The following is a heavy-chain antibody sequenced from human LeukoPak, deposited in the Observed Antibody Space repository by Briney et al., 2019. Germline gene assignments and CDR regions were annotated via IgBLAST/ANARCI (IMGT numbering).Heavy chain of an antibody. J-gene: IGHJ5*02. CDR3: AREGVTIFGLVRTQTTKSPHRFDP. V-gene: IGHV1-58*02. D-gene: IGHD3-3*01. CDR1: GFTFTSSA. Sequence: SVKVSCKASGFTFTSSAMQWVRQARGQRLEWIGWIVVGSGNTNYAQKFQGRVTMTRDMSTSTVYMELSSLRSDDTAVYYCAREGVTIFGLVRTQTTKSPHRFDPWGQGTLVTVSS. CDR2: IVVGSGNT.